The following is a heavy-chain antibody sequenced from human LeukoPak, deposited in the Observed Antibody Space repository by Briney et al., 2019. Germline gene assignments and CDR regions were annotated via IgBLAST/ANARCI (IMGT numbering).Heavy chain of an antibody. Sequence: SQTLSLTCTVSGGSISSGSYYRSWIRQPAGKGLEWIGRIYTSGSTNYNPSLKSRVTISVDTSKNQFSLKLSSVTAADTAVYYCARGRKEDYGMDVWGKGTTVTVSS. V-gene: IGHV4-61*02. J-gene: IGHJ6*04. CDR3: ARGRKEDYGMDV. CDR2: IYTSGST. CDR1: GGSISSGSYY.